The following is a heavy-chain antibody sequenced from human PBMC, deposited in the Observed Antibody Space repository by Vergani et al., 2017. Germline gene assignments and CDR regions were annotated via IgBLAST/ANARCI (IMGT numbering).Heavy chain of an antibody. Sequence: QVQLQESGPGLVKPSETLSLTCTVSGGSISSYYWSWIRQPPGKELEWIGYIYYSGSTNYNPSLKSRVTISVDTSKNQFSLKLSSVTAADTAVYYCARRSLGNDYWGQGTLVTVSS. D-gene: IGHD1-26*01. CDR1: GGSISSYY. J-gene: IGHJ4*02. CDR2: IYYSGST. CDR3: ARRSLGNDY. V-gene: IGHV4-59*01.